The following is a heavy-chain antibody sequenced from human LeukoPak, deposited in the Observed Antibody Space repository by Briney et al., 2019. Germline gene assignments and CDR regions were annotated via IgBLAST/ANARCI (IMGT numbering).Heavy chain of an antibody. D-gene: IGHD1-7*01. CDR3: ARGTALTGTTKYYYYMDV. J-gene: IGHJ6*03. Sequence: ASVKVSCKASGYTFTDYYMHWVRQAPGQGLEWMGWINPNSGGTNYPQKFQGRVTMTRDTSISTAYMELSRLRSDDTAVYYCARGTALTGTTKYYYYMDVWGKGTTVTVSS. V-gene: IGHV1-2*02. CDR1: GYTFTDYY. CDR2: INPNSGGT.